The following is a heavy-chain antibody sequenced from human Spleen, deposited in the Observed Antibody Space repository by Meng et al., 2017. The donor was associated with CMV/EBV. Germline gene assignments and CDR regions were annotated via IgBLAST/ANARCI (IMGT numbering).Heavy chain of an antibody. Sequence: GSLRLSCAASGFSFGGHAMHWVRQAPGKGLEWVAAISYDGTKEYYVDSVKGRFTISRDNSKDTLFLQMNSLKPEDTALYYCARAHIVVVPGADYYYYFGMDVWGQGTTVTVSS. D-gene: IGHD2-15*01. CDR2: ISYDGTKE. CDR1: GFSFGGHA. J-gene: IGHJ6*02. V-gene: IGHV3-30-3*01. CDR3: ARAHIVVVPGADYYYYFGMDV.